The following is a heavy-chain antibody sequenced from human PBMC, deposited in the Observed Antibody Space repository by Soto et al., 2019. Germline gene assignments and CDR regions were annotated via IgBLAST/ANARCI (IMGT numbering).Heavy chain of an antibody. CDR2: ISSSSSSI. Sequence: EVQLVQSGGGLGQPGGSLRLSCVASGFSFSNFEMNWVRQAPGKGLEWISYISSSSSSIYYADFVEGRFTVSRDNAKSSLYLQMNSLRVEDTGTYYCARASSCTAGSCYSDSWGQGNLVTVSS. V-gene: IGHV3-48*03. CDR1: GFSFSNFE. D-gene: IGHD2-8*02. J-gene: IGHJ4*02. CDR3: ARASSCTAGSCYSDS.